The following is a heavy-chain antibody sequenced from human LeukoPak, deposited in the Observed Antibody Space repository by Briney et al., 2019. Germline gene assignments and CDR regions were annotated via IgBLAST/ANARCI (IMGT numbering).Heavy chain of an antibody. CDR1: GFLFSNYG. V-gene: IGHV3-33*01. J-gene: IGHJ4*02. CDR3: ARGHDY. Sequence: GGSLRLSCVASGFLFSNYGMHWVRQAPGKGLEWVAVTWYDGSRENYVDSVKGRFTISRDNSKNTLYLQMNSLRAEDTAVYYCARGHDYWGQGTLVTVSS. CDR2: TWYDGSRE.